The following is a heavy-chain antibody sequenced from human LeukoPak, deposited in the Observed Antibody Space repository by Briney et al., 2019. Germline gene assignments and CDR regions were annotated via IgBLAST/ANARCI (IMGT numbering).Heavy chain of an antibody. Sequence: SETLSLTCAVYGGSFSGYYWSWIRQPPGKGLEWIGEINHSGSTNYNPSLKSRVTISVDTSKNRCSLKLSSVTAADTAVYYCARVVVVVIPEVDYYYYMDVWGKGTTVTVSS. V-gene: IGHV4-34*01. CDR3: ARVVVVVIPEVDYYYYMDV. J-gene: IGHJ6*03. D-gene: IGHD3-22*01. CDR1: GGSFSGYY. CDR2: INHSGST.